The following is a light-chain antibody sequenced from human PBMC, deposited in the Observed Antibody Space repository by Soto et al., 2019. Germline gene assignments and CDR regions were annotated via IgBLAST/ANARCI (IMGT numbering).Light chain of an antibody. CDR1: KTVSSY. V-gene: IGKV3-20*01. CDR3: QQYGTSPIT. J-gene: IGKJ5*01. CDR2: GAS. Sequence: ENVLTQSPGTLSLSPGERATLSCRASKTVSSYLTWYQQRPGQAPRLLIYGASKRATGIPDRFSGSGSGTEFTLTISRLEPEDSALYYCQQYGTSPITFGEGTRLEIK.